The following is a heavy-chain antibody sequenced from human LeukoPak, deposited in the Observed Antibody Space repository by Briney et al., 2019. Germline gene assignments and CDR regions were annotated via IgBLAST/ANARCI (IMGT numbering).Heavy chain of an antibody. V-gene: IGHV4-34*01. CDR2: INHSGST. CDR1: GGSFSGYY. J-gene: IGHJ4*02. Sequence: SETLSLTCAVYGGSFSGYYWSWIRQPPGKGLEWIGEINHSGSTNYNPSLKSRVTISVDTSKNQFSLKLSSVTAADTAVYYCARGRKKGYGGNSHTLDYWGQGTLVTVSS. D-gene: IGHD4-23*01. CDR3: ARGRKKGYGGNSHTLDY.